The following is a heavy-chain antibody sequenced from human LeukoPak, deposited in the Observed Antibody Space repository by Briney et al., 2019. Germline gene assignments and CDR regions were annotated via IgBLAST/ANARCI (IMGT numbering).Heavy chain of an antibody. D-gene: IGHD3-10*01. J-gene: IGHJ4*02. CDR2: IKSKTDGGTT. V-gene: IGHV3-15*01. Sequence: GGSLRLSCAASGFTFSRAWMSWVRQAPGKGLEWVGRIKSKTDGGTTDHAAPVKGRFAISRDDSKNTLYLQMNSLKTEDTAVYYCATVGARDQYYFDYWGQGTLVTVSP. CDR1: GFTFSRAW. CDR3: ATVGARDQYYFDY.